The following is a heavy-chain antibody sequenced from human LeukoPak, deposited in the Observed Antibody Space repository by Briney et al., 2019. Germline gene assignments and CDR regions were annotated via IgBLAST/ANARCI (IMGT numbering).Heavy chain of an antibody. V-gene: IGHV3-23*01. J-gene: IGHJ4*02. CDR3: ARDLCWGCFDD. CDR2: ISGSGGTT. D-gene: IGHD3-10*02. Sequence: GGSLRLSCAASGFTFSTYAMSWVRQAPGKGLEWISGISGSGGTTYYADSVKGRFTISRDNSRSTLYLQMNSLRVDDTAVYYCARDLCWGCFDDWGQGNLVTVSS. CDR1: GFTFSTYA.